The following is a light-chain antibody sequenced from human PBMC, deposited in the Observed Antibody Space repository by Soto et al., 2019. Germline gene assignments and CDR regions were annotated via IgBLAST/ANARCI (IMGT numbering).Light chain of an antibody. V-gene: IGKV3-11*01. J-gene: IGKJ4*01. Sequence: EIVLTQSPATLSLSPGERATLSCRASQSVSSYLAWYQQKPGQAPRLLISETSNRATGIPARFSGSGSGTDFTLTISSLEPEDFALYYCQQRSNWPLTFGGGTPVAIK. CDR2: ETS. CDR1: QSVSSY. CDR3: QQRSNWPLT.